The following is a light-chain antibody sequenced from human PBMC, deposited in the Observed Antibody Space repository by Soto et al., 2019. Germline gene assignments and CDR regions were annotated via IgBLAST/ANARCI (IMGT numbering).Light chain of an antibody. CDR3: LQRSNLPWA. CDR1: QDIRIA. V-gene: IGKV1-17*01. Sequence: DIQMTQSPSSLSASVGGRVTITCRASQDIRIALDWFQQKPGKAPRRLIYASSSLQSGVPSRFSGSGSGTEFTLTISSLQPEDFATYFCLQRSNLPWAFGQGTKVDVK. J-gene: IGKJ1*01. CDR2: ASS.